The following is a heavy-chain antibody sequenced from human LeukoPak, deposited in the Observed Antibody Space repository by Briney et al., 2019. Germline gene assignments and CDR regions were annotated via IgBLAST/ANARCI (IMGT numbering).Heavy chain of an antibody. D-gene: IGHD3-22*01. CDR1: GFTFSSYA. J-gene: IGHJ4*02. CDR3: ARDPGITMIVVARGAFDY. CDR2: ISGSGGST. V-gene: IGHV3-23*01. Sequence: GGSLRLSCAASGFTFSSYAMSWVRQAPGKGLEWVSAISGSGGSTYYADSVKGRFTISRDNSKNTLYLQMNSLRAEDTAVYYCARDPGITMIVVARGAFDYWGQGTLVTVSS.